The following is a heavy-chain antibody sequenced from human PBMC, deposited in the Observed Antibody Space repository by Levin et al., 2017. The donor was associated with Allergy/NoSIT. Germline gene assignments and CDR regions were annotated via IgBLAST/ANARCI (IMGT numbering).Heavy chain of an antibody. CDR2: ISSSGANA. CDR1: GFTFSTYD. CDR3: VRLIDSDF. J-gene: IGHJ4*02. D-gene: IGHD2/OR15-2a*01. Sequence: GGSLRLSCAASGFTFSTYDMNWVRQTPEKGLQWVSSISSSGANAYYADSVRGRFTISRDNANNALYLQMNSLRAEDTAVYFCVRLIDSDFWGQGTLVTVSS. V-gene: IGHV3-21*01.